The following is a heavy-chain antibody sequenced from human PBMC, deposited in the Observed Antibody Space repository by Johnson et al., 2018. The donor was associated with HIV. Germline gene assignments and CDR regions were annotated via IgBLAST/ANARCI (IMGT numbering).Heavy chain of an antibody. D-gene: IGHD6-13*01. CDR3: ARAYGIAAAGTSGAFDI. CDR1: EFTFSSYP. V-gene: IGHV3-30*04. CDR2: ISYDGSNK. Sequence: QMQLVESGGGLVKPGGSLRLSCAASEFTFSSYPMHWVRQAPGKGLEWVAVISYDGSNKYYANSVKGRFIISRDNSKNTLYLQMNSLRAEDTAVYYCARAYGIAAAGTSGAFDIWGQGTMVTVYS. J-gene: IGHJ3*02.